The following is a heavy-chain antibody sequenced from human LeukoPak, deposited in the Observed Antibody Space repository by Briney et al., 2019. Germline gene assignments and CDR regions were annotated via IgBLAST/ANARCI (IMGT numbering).Heavy chain of an antibody. D-gene: IGHD3-10*01. V-gene: IGHV3-13*05. CDR1: GFPFRNYD. J-gene: IGHJ4*02. Sequence: GGSLRLSCAASGFPFRNYDMHWVRQPTGRGLEWVSGISTTGDPYYPDSVKGRFTISRENGKNSLYLQVNSLRVGDTAVYYCARGNVSGWAFDYWGQGTLVTVSS. CDR2: ISTTGDP. CDR3: ARGNVSGWAFDY.